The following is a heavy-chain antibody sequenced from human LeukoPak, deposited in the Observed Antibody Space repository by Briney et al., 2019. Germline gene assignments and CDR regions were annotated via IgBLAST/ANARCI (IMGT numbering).Heavy chain of an antibody. Sequence: ASVKVSCKVSGYTLTELSMHWVRQAPGKGLEWMGGFDPEDGETIYAQKFQGRVTMTEDTSTDTAYMELSSLRSEDTAVYYCATGTHLWFGAADAFDIWGQGTMVTVSS. CDR1: GYTLTELS. D-gene: IGHD3-10*01. V-gene: IGHV1-24*01. CDR3: ATGTHLWFGAADAFDI. CDR2: FDPEDGET. J-gene: IGHJ3*02.